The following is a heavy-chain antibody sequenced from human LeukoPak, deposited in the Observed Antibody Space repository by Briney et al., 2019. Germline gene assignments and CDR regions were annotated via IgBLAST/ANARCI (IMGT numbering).Heavy chain of an antibody. V-gene: IGHV3-53*01. CDR3: ARLRVDAFDI. Sequence: GGSLRLSRAASGFTVSSNYMSRVRQAPGKGLEWVSVIYSGGSTYYADSVKGRFTISRDNSKNTLYLQMNSLRAEDTAVYYCARLRVDAFDIWGQGTMVTVSS. CDR2: IYSGGST. CDR1: GFTVSSNY. D-gene: IGHD4-17*01. J-gene: IGHJ3*02.